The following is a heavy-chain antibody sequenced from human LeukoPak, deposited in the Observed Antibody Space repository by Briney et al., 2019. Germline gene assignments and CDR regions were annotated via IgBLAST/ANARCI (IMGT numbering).Heavy chain of an antibody. D-gene: IGHD3-16*01. V-gene: IGHV3-23*01. CDR1: GFTFGDYA. J-gene: IGHJ6*03. CDR2: ISGSGGST. Sequence: PGGSLRLSCTASGFTFGDYAMSWVRQAPGKGLEWVSAISGSGGSTYYADSVKGRFTISRDNSKNTLYLQMNSLRAEDTAVYYCAKGSTGEMTGASYYYYYMDVWGKGTTVTVSS. CDR3: AKGSTGEMTGASYYYYYMDV.